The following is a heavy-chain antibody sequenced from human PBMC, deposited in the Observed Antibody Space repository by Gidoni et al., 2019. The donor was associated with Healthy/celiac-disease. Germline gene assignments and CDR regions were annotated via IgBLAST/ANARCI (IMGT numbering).Heavy chain of an antibody. D-gene: IGHD5-18*01. J-gene: IGHJ4*02. CDR1: GFTFSSNG. CDR3: ARAEVSYSYGSESFDY. V-gene: IGHV3-33*01. CDR2: IWYDGSNK. Sequence: QVQLVESGGGVVQPGRSLRLSCAASGFTFSSNGMHWVRQAPGKGLEWVAVIWYDGSNKYYADSVKGRFTISRDNSKNTLYLQMNSLRAEDTAVYYCARAEVSYSYGSESFDYWGQGTLVTVSS.